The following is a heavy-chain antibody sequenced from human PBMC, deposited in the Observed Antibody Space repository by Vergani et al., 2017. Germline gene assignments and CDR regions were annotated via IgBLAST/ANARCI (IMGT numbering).Heavy chain of an antibody. CDR2: IIPILGIA. CDR1: VGTFSSYT. V-gene: IGHV1-69*08. D-gene: IGHD2-2*02. CDR3: AREGVCSSTSCYTNLYYFDY. Sequence: QVQLVQSGAEVKKPGSSVKVSCKASVGTFSSYTISWVRQAPGQGLEWMGRIIPILGIANYAQKFQGRVTITADKSTSTAYMELSSLRSEDTAVYYCAREGVCSSTSCYTNLYYFDYWGQGTLVTVSS. J-gene: IGHJ4*02.